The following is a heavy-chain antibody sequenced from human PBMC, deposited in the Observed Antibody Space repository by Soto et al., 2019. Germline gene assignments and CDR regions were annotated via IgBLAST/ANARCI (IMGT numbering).Heavy chain of an antibody. CDR1: GFSLSTRGMR. D-gene: IGHD2-15*01. J-gene: IGHJ5*02. CDR3: ARSSAAANWSDH. V-gene: IGHV2-70*04. CDR2: IDLDDDK. Sequence: GSGPTLVNPTQPLTLTCPFSGFSLSTRGMRVSWIRQPPGKALEWLARIDLDDDKFYSTSLKTRLTISKDTSKNQVVLTMTNMDPVDTATYYCARSSAAANWSDHWGQGNLVIVSS.